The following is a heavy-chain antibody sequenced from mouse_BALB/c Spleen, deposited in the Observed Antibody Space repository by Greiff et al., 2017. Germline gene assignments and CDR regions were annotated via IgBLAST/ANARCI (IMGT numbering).Heavy chain of an antibody. D-gene: IGHD2-14*01. Sequence: VQLQQSGPGLVKPSQSLSLTCTVTGYSITSDYAWNWIRQFPGNKLEWMGYISYSGSTSYNPSLKSRISITRDTSKNQFFLQLNSVTTEDTATYYCARRAYYRYDFDYWGQGTTLTVSS. CDR3: ARRAYYRYDFDY. CDR1: GYSITSDYA. J-gene: IGHJ2*01. CDR2: ISYSGST. V-gene: IGHV3-2*02.